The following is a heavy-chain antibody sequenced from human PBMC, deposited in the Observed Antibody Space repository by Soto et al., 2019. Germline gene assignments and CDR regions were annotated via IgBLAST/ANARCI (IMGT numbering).Heavy chain of an antibody. CDR2: ISSSGSTI. Sequence: EVQLVESGGGLVQPGGSLRLSCAASGFTFSSYEMNWVRQAPGKGLEWVSYISSSGSTIYYADSVKGRFTISRDNSKNTLYLQMNSLRAEDTAVYYCAKDRGAGAHFDYWGQGTLVTVSS. V-gene: IGHV3-48*03. CDR3: AKDRGAGAHFDY. D-gene: IGHD3-10*01. J-gene: IGHJ4*02. CDR1: GFTFSSYE.